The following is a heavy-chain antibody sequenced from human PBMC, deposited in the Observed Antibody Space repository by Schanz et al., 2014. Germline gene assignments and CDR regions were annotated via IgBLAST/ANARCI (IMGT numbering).Heavy chain of an antibody. CDR3: ARDLISSGWYG. V-gene: IGHV1-18*01. CDR1: GYTFISYG. Sequence: QVQLVQSGAEVRKPGASVKVSCKASGYTFISYGINWVRQAPGQGLEWMGWISAYNGNTNYAQKLQGRITMTTDTSTSTSYMELTSLRFDDTAVYYCARDLISSGWYGWGQGTLVTVSS. CDR2: ISAYNGNT. J-gene: IGHJ4*02. D-gene: IGHD6-19*01.